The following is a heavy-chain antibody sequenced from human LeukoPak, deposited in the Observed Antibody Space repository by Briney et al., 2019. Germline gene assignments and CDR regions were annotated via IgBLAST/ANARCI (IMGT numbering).Heavy chain of an antibody. CDR1: GFTFSSYG. CDR3: ARWYSGYDSLDY. V-gene: IGHV3-33*01. D-gene: IGHD5-12*01. CDR2: IWYDGSNK. J-gene: IGHJ4*02. Sequence: GGSLRLSCAGSGFTFSSYGMHWVRQAPGKGLEWVAVIWYDGSNKYYADSVKGRFTISRDNSKNTLYLQMNCLRAEDTAVYYCARWYSGYDSLDYWGQGTLVTVSS.